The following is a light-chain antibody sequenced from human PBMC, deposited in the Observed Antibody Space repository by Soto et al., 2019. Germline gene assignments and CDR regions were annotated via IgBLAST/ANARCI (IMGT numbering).Light chain of an antibody. CDR1: QSVSTNY. CDR3: QPYGSSQQR. V-gene: IGKV3-20*01. CDR2: GAS. J-gene: IGKJ1*01. Sequence: EIVLTQSPGTLSLSPGERATLSCRASQSVSTNYLAWYQRKPGQAPRLLIYGASSRATDIPNKFTGSGSRTHTSHTITRLKAEDFAAYYCQPYGSSQQRFCQGTKVEIK.